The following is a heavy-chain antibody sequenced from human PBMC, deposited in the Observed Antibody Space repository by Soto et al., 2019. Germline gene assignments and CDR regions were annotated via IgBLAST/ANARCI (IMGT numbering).Heavy chain of an antibody. V-gene: IGHV3-48*01. J-gene: IGHJ4*02. D-gene: IGHD4-17*01. CDR1: GFTFSSYS. Sequence: EVQLVESGGGLVQPGGSLRLSCAASGFTFSSYSMNWVRQAPGKGLEWVSYISSSSSTIYYADSVKGRFTISRDNAKKSLYLQMNSLGAEDAAVYYCARDLNYGLFDYWGQGTLVTVSS. CDR3: ARDLNYGLFDY. CDR2: ISSSSSTI.